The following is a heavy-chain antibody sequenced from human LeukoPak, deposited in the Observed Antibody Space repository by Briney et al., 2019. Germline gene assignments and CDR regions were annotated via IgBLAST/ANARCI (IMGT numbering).Heavy chain of an antibody. V-gene: IGHV3-23*01. Sequence: PGGSLRLSCAASGFTFSSYAMSWVRQAPGKGLEWVSAISGSGGSTYYADSVKGRFTISRDNSKNTLYLQMNSLRAEDTAVYYCVTEAYCSGGSCPDYWGQGTLVTVSS. CDR2: ISGSGGST. CDR1: GFTFSSYA. CDR3: VTEAYCSGGSCPDY. J-gene: IGHJ4*02. D-gene: IGHD2-15*01.